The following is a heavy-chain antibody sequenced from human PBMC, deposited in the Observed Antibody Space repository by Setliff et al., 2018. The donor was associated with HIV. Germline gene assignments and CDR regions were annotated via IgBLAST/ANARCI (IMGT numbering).Heavy chain of an antibody. Sequence: GESLKISCKTFGYTFATSWIAWVRQKPGKGLEWMGIIYPDDSDTRYSPYFEDHVYISVDKSINTAYLEWKALKAADSAMYYCATYGEGAPTSWFDPWGQGTWVTSPQ. D-gene: IGHD3-10*01. CDR1: GYTFATSW. J-gene: IGHJ5*02. V-gene: IGHV5-51*01. CDR2: IYPDDSDT. CDR3: ATYGEGAPTSWFDP.